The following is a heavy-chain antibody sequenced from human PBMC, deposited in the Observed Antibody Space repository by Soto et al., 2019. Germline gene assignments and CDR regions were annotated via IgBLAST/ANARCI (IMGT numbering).Heavy chain of an antibody. Sequence: LRLSCAASGFTFSSYAMSWVRQAPGAGLEWVSGISGSGESTYYAESVKGRFTISRGDSKNTLYLQMNSLRAEDTGVYYCAKHAIPSSSWYHYGMDVWGQGTTVTVSS. CDR3: AKHAIPSSSWYHYGMDV. D-gene: IGHD6-13*01. CDR2: ISGSGEST. J-gene: IGHJ6*02. V-gene: IGHV3-23*01. CDR1: GFTFSSYA.